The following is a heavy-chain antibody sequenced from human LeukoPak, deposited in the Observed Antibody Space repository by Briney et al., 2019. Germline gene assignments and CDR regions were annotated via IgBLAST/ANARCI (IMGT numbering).Heavy chain of an antibody. CDR1: GFTFSSYA. V-gene: IGHV3-23*01. J-gene: IGHJ4*02. Sequence: GGSLRLSCAASGFTFSSYAMSWVRQAPGKGLEWVSAISGSGGRTYYADSVKGRFTISRDNSKNTLYLQMSSLRAEDTAVYYCAKDGKGPYYFDYWGQGTLVTVSS. D-gene: IGHD1-26*01. CDR2: ISGSGGRT. CDR3: AKDGKGPYYFDY.